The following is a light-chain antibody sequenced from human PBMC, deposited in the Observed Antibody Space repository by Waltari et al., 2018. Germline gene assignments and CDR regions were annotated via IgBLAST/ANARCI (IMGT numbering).Light chain of an antibody. CDR2: GVS. J-gene: IGLJ1*01. CDR3: SSYTSIIPPFL. CDR1: SSDLGGYSF. Sequence: QSALTQPASVSGSPGQSITISCTRSSSDLGGYSFVSWYQQHPGKAPKLMIYGVSHRPSGVSNRFSGSKSGNTASLTISGLQPEDESGYYCSSYTSIIPPFLFGTGTKVTVL. V-gene: IGLV2-14*01.